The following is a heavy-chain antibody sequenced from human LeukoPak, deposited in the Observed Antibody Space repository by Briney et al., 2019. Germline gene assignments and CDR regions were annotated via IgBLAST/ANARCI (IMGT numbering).Heavy chain of an antibody. CDR1: GFTFSSYW. Sequence: GGSLRLSCAASGFTFSSYWMHWVRQAPGKGLVWVSRINTDGSSTSYADSVKGRFTISRDNAKNTLYLQMNSLRAEDTAVYYCARGAGWSDAYYFDYWGQGTLVTVSS. J-gene: IGHJ4*02. CDR2: INTDGSST. CDR3: ARGAGWSDAYYFDY. V-gene: IGHV3-74*01. D-gene: IGHD3-3*01.